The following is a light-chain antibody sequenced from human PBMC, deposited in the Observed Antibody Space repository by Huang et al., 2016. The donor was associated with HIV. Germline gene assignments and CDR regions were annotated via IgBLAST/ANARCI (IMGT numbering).Light chain of an antibody. J-gene: IGKJ1*01. CDR1: QSVSSN. CDR3: QQYNNWPPKT. V-gene: IGKV3-15*01. CDR2: GAS. Sequence: EIVMTQSPATLSVSPGERATLSCRASQSVSSNLAWYQQKRGQAPRRLIYGASTRATGIPARVSGSGSGTEFTLTISSLQSEDFAVYYCQQYNNWPPKTFGQGTKVEIK.